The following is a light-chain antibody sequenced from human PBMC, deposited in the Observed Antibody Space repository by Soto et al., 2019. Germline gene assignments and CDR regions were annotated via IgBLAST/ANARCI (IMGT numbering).Light chain of an antibody. CDR3: SSYAGSGNWV. CDR2: EVS. CDR1: RSDVGGYDY. Sequence: QSVLTQPPSASGSPGQSVTISCTGTRSDVGGYDYVSWYQQEPGKAPKVMIYEVSRRPSGVPDRFSGSKSGNTASLTVSGLQAEEEDDYYCSSYAGSGNWVFGGGTQLTVL. J-gene: IGLJ3*02. V-gene: IGLV2-8*01.